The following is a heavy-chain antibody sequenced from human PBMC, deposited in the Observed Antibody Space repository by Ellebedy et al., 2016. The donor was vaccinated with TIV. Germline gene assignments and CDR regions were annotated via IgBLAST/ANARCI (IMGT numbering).Heavy chain of an antibody. CDR1: GASITSSGYY. J-gene: IGHJ4*02. Sequence: MPSETLSLTCTVSGASITSSGYYRGWIRQPPGKGLEWIGSIYYSGITYYTPSLNSRVTISVDTSKKQFSLKLSSVTAADTAVYYCARSSMIVVVPFDYWGQGTLVTVSS. V-gene: IGHV4-39*01. CDR2: IYYSGIT. CDR3: ARSSMIVVVPFDY. D-gene: IGHD3-22*01.